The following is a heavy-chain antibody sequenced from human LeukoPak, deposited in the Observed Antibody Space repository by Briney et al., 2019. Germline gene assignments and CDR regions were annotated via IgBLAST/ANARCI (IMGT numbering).Heavy chain of an antibody. CDR2: IYYSGST. CDR1: GGPISSYY. Sequence: SGTLSLTCTVSGGPISSYYWSWIRQPPGKGLQWIGYIYYSGSTDYNPSLKSRVTISVDTSKNQFSLKLSSLTAADTAVYYCASARYSYYYMDVWGKGTTVTISS. J-gene: IGHJ6*03. CDR3: ASARYSYYYMDV. V-gene: IGHV4-59*01.